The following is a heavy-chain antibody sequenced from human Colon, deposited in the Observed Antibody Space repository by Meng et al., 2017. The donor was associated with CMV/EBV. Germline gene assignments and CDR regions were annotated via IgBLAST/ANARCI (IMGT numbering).Heavy chain of an antibody. J-gene: IGHJ5*02. CDR3: ARSGEGDNWFDP. V-gene: IGHV5-51*01. CDR1: GYSFRSHW. CDR2: IYPRDSDT. D-gene: IGHD3-10*01. Sequence: SVQASGYSFRSHWIAWVRQMPGKGLECLGIIYPRDSDTRYNPSFQGQVTISVNKSLNTAYLQWNTLKASDTAMYYCARSGEGDNWFDPWGQGTLVTVSS.